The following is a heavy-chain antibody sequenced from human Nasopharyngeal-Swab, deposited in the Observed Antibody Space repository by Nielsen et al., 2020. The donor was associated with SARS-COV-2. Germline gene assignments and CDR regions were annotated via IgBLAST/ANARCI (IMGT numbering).Heavy chain of an antibody. CDR1: GYPFNTYY. V-gene: IGHV1-46*02. D-gene: IGHD3/OR15-3a*01. J-gene: IGHJ6*02. CDR2: INPSGGST. Sequence: ASVKVSCKASGYPFNTYYMHWVRQAPGQGLEWMGIINPSGGSTSYAQKFQGRVTMTRDTSTSTVYMELSSLRSEDTAVYYCARDEVGTGYWTGYGMDVWGQGTTVTVSS. CDR3: ARDEVGTGYWTGYGMDV.